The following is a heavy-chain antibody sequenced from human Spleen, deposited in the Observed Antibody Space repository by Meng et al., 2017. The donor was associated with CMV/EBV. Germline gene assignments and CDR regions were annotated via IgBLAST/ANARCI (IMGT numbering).Heavy chain of an antibody. D-gene: IGHD6-13*01. Sequence: SETLSLTCTVSGGSISSYYWSWIRQPPGKGLEWIGYIYYSESTNYNPSLKSRVTISVDTSKNQFSLKLSSVTAADTAVYYCARGAGTAAAEDYYYYGMDVWGQGTTVTVSS. V-gene: IGHV4-59*01. CDR1: GGSISSYY. J-gene: IGHJ6*02. CDR2: IYYSEST. CDR3: ARGAGTAAAEDYYYYGMDV.